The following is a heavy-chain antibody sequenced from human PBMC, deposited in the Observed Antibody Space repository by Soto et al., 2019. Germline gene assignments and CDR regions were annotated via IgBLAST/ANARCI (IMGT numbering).Heavy chain of an antibody. Sequence: GSRRLSCXGSGFTFSRYAMNWVRQAPGKGLEWVSIISSRGDRTSYAESVKGRFTISRDDSKNTLFLHMNSLGAEDTAVYYCPKETGYSYGFQPNALDVWGQGTTVTVSS. CDR3: PKETGYSYGFQPNALDV. CDR1: GFTFSRYA. D-gene: IGHD5-18*01. J-gene: IGHJ6*02. V-gene: IGHV3-23*01. CDR2: ISSRGDRT.